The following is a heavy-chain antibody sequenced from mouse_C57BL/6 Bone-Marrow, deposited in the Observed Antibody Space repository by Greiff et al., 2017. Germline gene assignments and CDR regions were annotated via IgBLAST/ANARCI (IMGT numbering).Heavy chain of an antibody. J-gene: IGHJ4*01. Sequence: EVQLQQSGPELVKPGASVKISCKASGYTFTDYYMNWVKQSHGKSLEWIGDINPNNGGTSYNQKFKGKATLTVDKSSSTAYMELRSLTSEDSAVYYCARNDYDAMDYWGQGTSVTVSS. CDR1: GYTFTDYY. CDR3: ARNDYDAMDY. CDR2: INPNNGGT. V-gene: IGHV1-26*01.